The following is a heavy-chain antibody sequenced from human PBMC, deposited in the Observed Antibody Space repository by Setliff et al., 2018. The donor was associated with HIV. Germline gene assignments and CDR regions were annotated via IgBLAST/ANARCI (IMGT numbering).Heavy chain of an antibody. CDR3: ASRIYYYDESRVLREEGFVP. V-gene: IGHV4-39*01. CDR1: GGSIDNNKYY. D-gene: IGHD3-22*01. CDR2: IYHTGRT. Sequence: SETLSLTCSVSGGSIDNNKYYWTWIRQPPGKGLEWTGSIYHTGRTYYNRSLESRLTISIDTSKTQFSLKLTSVTAADTAMYYCASRIYYYDESRVLREEGFVPWGQGTLVTVSS. J-gene: IGHJ5*02.